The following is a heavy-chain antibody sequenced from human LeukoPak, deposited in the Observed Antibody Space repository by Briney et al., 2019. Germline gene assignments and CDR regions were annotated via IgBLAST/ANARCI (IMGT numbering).Heavy chain of an antibody. CDR1: GYTLTKLS. CDR3: ATVELMVRGAPTSHYGMDV. J-gene: IGHJ6*02. D-gene: IGHD3-10*01. Sequence: RASVKVSCKVSGYTLTKLSMHWVRQAPGKGLEWMGGFDPEDGETIYAQKFQGRVTMTEDTSTDTAYMELSSLRSEDTAVYYCATVELMVRGAPTSHYGMDVWGQGTTVTVSS. V-gene: IGHV1-24*01. CDR2: FDPEDGET.